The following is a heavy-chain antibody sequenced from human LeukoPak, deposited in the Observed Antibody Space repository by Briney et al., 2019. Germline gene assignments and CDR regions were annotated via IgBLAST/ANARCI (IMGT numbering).Heavy chain of an antibody. CDR1: GGSISSGGYS. D-gene: IGHD2-2*01. J-gene: IGHJ6*02. V-gene: IGHV4-30-2*06. CDR2: IYHSGST. Sequence: PSQTLSLTCAVSGGSISSGGYSWSWIRQSPGKGLEWIGHIYHSGSTNYNPSLKSRVTISLDTSKNQFSLKLTSVTSADTAVYYCARDGPAYTSRWYDYYYGLDVWGQGTTVTVSS. CDR3: ARDGPAYTSRWYDYYYGLDV.